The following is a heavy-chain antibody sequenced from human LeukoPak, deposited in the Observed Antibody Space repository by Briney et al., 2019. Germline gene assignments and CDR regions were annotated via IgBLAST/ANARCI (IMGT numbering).Heavy chain of an antibody. CDR3: ARSLSGYAYYFDS. V-gene: IGHV3-7*01. D-gene: IGHD3-22*01. Sequence: PGGSLRLSCAASGFTFSSYWMSWVRQAPGKGLEWVANIKEDGADKYYVDSVKGRFTISRDNAKSSLYLQMNSLRADDMAVYYCARSLSGYAYYFDSWGQGTLVTVSS. CDR1: GFTFSSYW. J-gene: IGHJ4*02. CDR2: IKEDGADK.